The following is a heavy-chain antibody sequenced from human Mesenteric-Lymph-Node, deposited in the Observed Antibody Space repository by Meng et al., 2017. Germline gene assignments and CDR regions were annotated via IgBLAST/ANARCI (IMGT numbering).Heavy chain of an antibody. Sequence: EGQLVEFGGTLVQPGGSLRLSCAASGFTFSSNYMSWVRRAPGKGLEWVSAIGRGTDTYYADSVKGRFTMSRDKSKNTLYLEMSNLRAEDTALYYCAKHLSGSYTFDYWGQGTLVTVSS. CDR3: AKHLSGSYTFDY. J-gene: IGHJ4*02. CDR1: GFTFSSNY. V-gene: IGHV3-23*04. CDR2: IGRGTDT. D-gene: IGHD1-26*01.